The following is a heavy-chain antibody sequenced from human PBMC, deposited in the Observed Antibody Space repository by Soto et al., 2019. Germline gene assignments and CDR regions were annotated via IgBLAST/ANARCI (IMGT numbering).Heavy chain of an antibody. J-gene: IGHJ4*02. CDR1: GVSINSLTW. CDR3: ARSVHYFDF. Sequence: QVDLQESGPGLVKPSGTLSLTCAVSGVSINSLTWWSWVRQSPGKGLEWIGQIYHNGSPKYNPSLKGRGPIPLEQSKNQFSLNLESVTAADTAIYFCARSVHYFDFWGQGALVTVSS. D-gene: IGHD3-10*02. CDR2: IYHNGSP. V-gene: IGHV4-4*02.